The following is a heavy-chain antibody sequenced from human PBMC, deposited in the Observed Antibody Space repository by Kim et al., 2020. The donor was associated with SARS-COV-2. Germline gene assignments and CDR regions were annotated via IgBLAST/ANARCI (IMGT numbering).Heavy chain of an antibody. V-gene: IGHV4-39*01. J-gene: IGHJ4*02. D-gene: IGHD6-13*01. Sequence: SETLSLTCTVSGASVNNPDVHWGWIRQSPEKGLEWLGSIYHTGSTSYNPSLKSRVTISVDTSKNQFSLMLNSVTAADTAVYFCAEHFSSCRYFDSWGQGT. CDR1: GASVNNPDVH. CDR2: IYHTGST. CDR3: AEHFSSCRYFDS.